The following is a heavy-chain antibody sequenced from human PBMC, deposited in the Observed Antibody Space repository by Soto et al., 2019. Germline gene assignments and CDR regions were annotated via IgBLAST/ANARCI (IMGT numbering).Heavy chain of an antibody. CDR3: AKGGEYCGGGSCNVSPGSD. CDR2: INRAGDTT. CDR1: GFTFRNFA. J-gene: IGHJ4*02. V-gene: IGHV3-23*05. D-gene: IGHD2-15*01. Sequence: EVQLLESGGILVQPGGSLRLSCAGSGFTFRNFAMSWVRRVPGRGLDWVSAINRAGDTTYYADSVKGRFTISRDNSKSTLYLEMNRLRAEDTAIYYCAKGGEYCGGGSCNVSPGSDWGQGTLVTVSS.